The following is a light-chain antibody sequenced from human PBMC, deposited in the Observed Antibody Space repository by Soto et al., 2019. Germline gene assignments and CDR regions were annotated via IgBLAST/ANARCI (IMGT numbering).Light chain of an antibody. CDR1: QSISIW. CDR2: DAS. V-gene: IGKV1-5*01. CDR3: QQYNSYSGT. Sequence: DSQMTRSPSTLSASVGDIVTITCLASQSISIWLAWYQQKPGKAPKVLSYDASSLESGVPSRFSGSGSGTEFTLTISSLKPDDFETYYCQQYNSYSGTFGQGTKVDI. J-gene: IGKJ1*01.